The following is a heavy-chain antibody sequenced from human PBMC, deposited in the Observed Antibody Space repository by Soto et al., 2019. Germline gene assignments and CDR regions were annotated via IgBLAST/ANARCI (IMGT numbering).Heavy chain of an antibody. V-gene: IGHV4-30-2*01. Sequence: SETLSLTCAVSGGSISSGGYSWSWIRQPPGKGLEYIGYIYHSASTYYNPSLKSRVTISVDRSKNQFSLKLNSVTAADTAVYYCARAPDYWGQGTLVTVSS. CDR2: IYHSAST. CDR3: ARAPDY. CDR1: GGSISSGGYS. J-gene: IGHJ4*02.